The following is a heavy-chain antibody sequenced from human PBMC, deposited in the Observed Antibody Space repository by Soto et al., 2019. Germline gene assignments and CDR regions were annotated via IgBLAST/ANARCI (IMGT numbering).Heavy chain of an antibody. D-gene: IGHD2-15*01. CDR1: GFTLSSYA. J-gene: IGHJ4*02. V-gene: IGHV3-23*01. CDR3: ARSEYCSGGTCYSLSPYYFDY. Sequence: EVQLLESGGGLVQPGGSLRLSCAASGFTLSSYAMSWVRQAPGKGLEGVSSISGSGGSTYYADSVKGRFTISRDNSKNTLYLQMNSLRAEDTTVYYCARSEYCSGGTCYSLSPYYFDYWGQGTLVTVSS. CDR2: ISGSGGST.